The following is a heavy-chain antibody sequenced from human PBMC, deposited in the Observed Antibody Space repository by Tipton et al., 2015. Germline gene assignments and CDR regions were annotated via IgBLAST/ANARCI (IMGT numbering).Heavy chain of an antibody. D-gene: IGHD5-24*01. CDR3: ARDRWRDGYNWNAFDI. V-gene: IGHV1-69*09. J-gene: IGHJ3*02. CDR1: GDTVISYT. Sequence: VQLVQSGAEVKKPGSSVKLSCKTSGDTVISYTINWVRQAPGQGLEWMGGIRPILNISNYAQKFQDRVTLTADKSTRTVYLELSSLRFEDTAVYYCARDRWRDGYNWNAFDIWGPGTMVTVSS. CDR2: IRPILNIS.